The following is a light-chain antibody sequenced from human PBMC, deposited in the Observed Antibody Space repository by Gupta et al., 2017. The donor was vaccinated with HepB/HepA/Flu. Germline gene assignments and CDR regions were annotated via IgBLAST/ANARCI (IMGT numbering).Light chain of an antibody. CDR3: NSRDSSGNHWV. CDR1: SLRSYY. Sequence: SSELTQNHAVSVSWGQTDRITCQGDSLRSYYASWYQQKPGQAPVLVIYGKNNRPSGIPDRFSGSSSGNTASLTITWAQAEDEADYYCNSRDSSGNHWVFGGGTKLTVL. V-gene: IGLV3-19*01. CDR2: GKN. J-gene: IGLJ3*02.